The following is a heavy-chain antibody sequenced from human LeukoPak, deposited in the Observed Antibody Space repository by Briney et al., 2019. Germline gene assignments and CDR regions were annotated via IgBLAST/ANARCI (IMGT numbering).Heavy chain of an antibody. D-gene: IGHD1-26*01. CDR3: ARSLGATTSALEY. V-gene: IGHV3-21*06. J-gene: IGHJ4*02. Sequence: GGSLRLSCAASGFTFGSYSMNWVRQAPGKGLEWVSSGSSTSSYIYYADSVKGRFTISRDNAKNLLYLQMKSLRAEDTAAYYCARSLGATTSALEYWGQGTLVTVSS. CDR1: GFTFGSYS. CDR2: GSSTSSYI.